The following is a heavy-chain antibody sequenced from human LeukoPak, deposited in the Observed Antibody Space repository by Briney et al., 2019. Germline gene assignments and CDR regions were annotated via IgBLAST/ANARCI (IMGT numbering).Heavy chain of an antibody. J-gene: IGHJ4*02. CDR2: INPNSGDT. D-gene: IGHD1-26*01. V-gene: IGHV1-2*02. CDR3: ARVSVITQYSGSPDYFAS. CDR1: GYTFTSYY. Sequence: ASVKVSCKASGYTFTSYYMHWVRQAPGQGLEWVGWINPNSGDTDYARKFQGRVTVTRDTSISTAYMELGRLRSDDTAVYYCARVSVITQYSGSPDYFASWGQGTPITVSS.